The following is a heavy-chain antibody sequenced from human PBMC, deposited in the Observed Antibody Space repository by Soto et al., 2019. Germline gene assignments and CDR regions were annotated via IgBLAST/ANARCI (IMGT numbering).Heavy chain of an antibody. J-gene: IGHJ6*02. CDR3: ARGRQVAPSALFRRAGDYSLDV. V-gene: IGHV4-34*02. CDR2: INHRGST. Sequence: QVQLQQWGAGLLKPSETLSLTCAVYGGSFSGYQWTWIRQPPGKGLEWIGEINHRGSTNLNPSLGSRVTFLVNTSKNQFSLKLRSVTAADTAVYYCARGRQVAPSALFRRAGDYSLDVWGQGTPVTVSS. D-gene: IGHD2-2*01. CDR1: GGSFSGYQ.